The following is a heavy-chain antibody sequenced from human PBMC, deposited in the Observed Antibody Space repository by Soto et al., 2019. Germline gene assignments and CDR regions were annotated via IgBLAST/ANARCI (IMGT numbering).Heavy chain of an antibody. CDR3: AKTPLRTGPFDY. CDR2: ISGSGSST. J-gene: IGHJ4*02. Sequence: EVQLLDSGGGLVQPGESLKLSCAASGFIFSNYAMSWVRQAPGKGLEWVSTISGSGSSTYNADSVKGRFTISRDNSQSMLYLQNGLRAEDTAFYYCAKTPLRTGPFDYWGQGTLVTVSS. V-gene: IGHV3-23*01. D-gene: IGHD4-17*01. CDR1: GFIFSNYA.